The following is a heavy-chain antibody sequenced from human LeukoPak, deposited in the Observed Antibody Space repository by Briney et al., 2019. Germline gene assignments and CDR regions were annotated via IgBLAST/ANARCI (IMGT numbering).Heavy chain of an antibody. CDR2: VSSSRSYI. V-gene: IGHV3-21*01. CDR3: ARDAYGSGSSVDY. D-gene: IGHD3-10*01. Sequence: KTGGSLRLSCAASGFTFSSYSMNWVRQAPGKGLEWVSSVSSSRSYIYYADSVKGRFTISRDNAKNSLYLQMNSLRAEDTAVYYCARDAYGSGSSVDYWGQEPWSPSPQ. J-gene: IGHJ4*01. CDR1: GFTFSSYS.